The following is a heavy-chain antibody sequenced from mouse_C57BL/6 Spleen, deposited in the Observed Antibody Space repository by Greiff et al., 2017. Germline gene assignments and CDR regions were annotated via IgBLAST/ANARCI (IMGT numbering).Heavy chain of an antibody. CDR1: GYTFTSYW. J-gene: IGHJ4*01. Sequence: QVQLQQPGAELVRPGSSVKLSCKASGYTFTSYWMDWVKQRPGQGLERIGNIYPSDSETHYNQKFKDKATLTVDKSSSTAYIQLSSLTSEDSAVYYCARYDYNAMDYGGQGTSVTVSS. V-gene: IGHV1-61*01. CDR3: ARYDYNAMDY. CDR2: IYPSDSET.